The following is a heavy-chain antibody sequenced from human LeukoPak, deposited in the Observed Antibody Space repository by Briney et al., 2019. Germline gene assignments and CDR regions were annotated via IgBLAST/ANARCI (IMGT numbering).Heavy chain of an antibody. CDR2: IYTSGST. CDR1: GGSISSYY. Sequence: SETLSLTCTVSGGSISSYYWSWIRQPAGKGLEWTGRIYTSGSTNYNPSLKSRVTMSVDTSKNQFSLKLSSVTAADTAVYYCAGTIYDILTGYYGYFDYWGQGTLVTVSS. CDR3: AGTIYDILTGYYGYFDY. D-gene: IGHD3-9*01. J-gene: IGHJ4*02. V-gene: IGHV4-4*07.